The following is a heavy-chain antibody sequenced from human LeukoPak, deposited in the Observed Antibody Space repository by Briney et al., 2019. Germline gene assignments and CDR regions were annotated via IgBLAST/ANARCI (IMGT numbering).Heavy chain of an antibody. CDR2: FDPEDGET. V-gene: IGHV1-24*01. D-gene: IGHD3-22*01. J-gene: IGHJ4*02. Sequence: ASVKVSCKVSGYTLTELSMHWVRQAPGKGLEWMGGFDPEDGETIYAQKFQGRVTMTEDTSTDTAYMELSSLRSEDTAVYYCAIVRFNYYDSSGYSYYFDYWGQGTLVTVSS. CDR3: AIVRFNYYDSSGYSYYFDY. CDR1: GYTLTELS.